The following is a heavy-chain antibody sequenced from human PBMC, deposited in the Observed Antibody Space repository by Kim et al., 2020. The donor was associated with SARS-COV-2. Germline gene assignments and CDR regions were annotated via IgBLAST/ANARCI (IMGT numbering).Heavy chain of an antibody. Sequence: SVKVSCKASVGTFSSYAISWVRQAPGQGLEWMGRIIPILGIANYAQKFQGRVTITADKSTSTAYMELSSLRSEDTAVYYCARVGGYDSYHYDYWGQGTLVTVSS. CDR1: VGTFSSYA. V-gene: IGHV1-69*10. CDR2: IIPILGIA. J-gene: IGHJ4*02. D-gene: IGHD5-12*01. CDR3: ARVGGYDSYHYDY.